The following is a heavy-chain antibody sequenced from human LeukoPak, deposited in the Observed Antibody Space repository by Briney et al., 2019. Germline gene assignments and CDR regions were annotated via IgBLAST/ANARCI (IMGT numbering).Heavy chain of an antibody. V-gene: IGHV3-23*01. CDR3: LACYQSIPCY. CDR2: ISGRGDST. CDR1: GFTFSSYS. Sequence: GGSLRLSCAASGFTFSSYSMNWVRQAPGKGLEWVSGISGRGDSTYYADSVKGRFTISRDNSKNTLYLQMKSLRGEDTAVYYCLACYQSIPCYWGQGTLVTVSS. J-gene: IGHJ4*02. D-gene: IGHD2-2*01.